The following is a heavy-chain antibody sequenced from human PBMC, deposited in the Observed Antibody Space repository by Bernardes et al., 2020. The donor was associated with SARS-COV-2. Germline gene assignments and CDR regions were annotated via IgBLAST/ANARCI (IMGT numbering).Heavy chain of an antibody. CDR1: GFTFSSDW. Sequence: GGSLRLSCAASGFTFSSDWMSWVRQAPGKGLEWVANIKQDGSEKYYVDSVKGRFTISRDNAKNSLYLQMNSLRAEDTAVYYCARDIWNYYYYYGMDVWGQGTTVTVSS. CDR2: IKQDGSEK. J-gene: IGHJ6*02. D-gene: IGHD1-1*01. CDR3: ARDIWNYYYYYGMDV. V-gene: IGHV3-7*03.